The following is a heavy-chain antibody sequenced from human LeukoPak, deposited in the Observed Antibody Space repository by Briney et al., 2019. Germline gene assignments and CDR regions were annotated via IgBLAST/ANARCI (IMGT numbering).Heavy chain of an antibody. V-gene: IGHV3-7*01. Sequence: GGSLRLSCAASGFTFSSYWINWVRQAPGKGLEWMANIKTDGTEKNHADSVRGRFTISRDNAQNSAYLQMNSLRAEDTAVYYCGRGSGGFSGIDPWGQGTLVTVSS. CDR2: IKTDGTEK. CDR3: GRGSGGFSGIDP. D-gene: IGHD2-15*01. J-gene: IGHJ5*02. CDR1: GFTFSSYW.